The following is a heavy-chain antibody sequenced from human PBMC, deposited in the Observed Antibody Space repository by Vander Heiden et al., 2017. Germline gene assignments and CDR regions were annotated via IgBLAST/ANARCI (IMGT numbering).Heavy chain of an antibody. Sequence: QLQLQESGPGLVKPSATLSLPCTVSGGSISGTSQYWGWSRQPPGKGLEWIGSSNYSGTTYYSPSLKSRVTISVDTSKIQFSLKLSSVTAADTAVYYCARKRGANWGLVDHWGQGTLVTVSS. CDR3: ARKRGANWGLVDH. J-gene: IGHJ4*02. CDR1: GGSISGTSQY. D-gene: IGHD7-27*01. CDR2: SNYSGTT. V-gene: IGHV4-39*01.